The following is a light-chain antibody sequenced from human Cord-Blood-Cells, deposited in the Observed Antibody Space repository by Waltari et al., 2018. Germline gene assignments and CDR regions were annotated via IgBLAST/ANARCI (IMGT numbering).Light chain of an antibody. V-gene: IGKV1-39*01. Sequence: DIQLTQSPSSLSASVGARVTITCRASQSISSYLNLYQQKPGKAPKLLIYAASSLQSRVPSRFSGSGSGTDFTLTISSLQPEDFATYYCQQSYSTPRTFGQGTKVEIK. CDR3: QQSYSTPRT. CDR2: AAS. CDR1: QSISSY. J-gene: IGKJ1*01.